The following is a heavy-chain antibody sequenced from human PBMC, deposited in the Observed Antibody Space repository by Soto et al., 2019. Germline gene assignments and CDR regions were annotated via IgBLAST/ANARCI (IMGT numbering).Heavy chain of an antibody. D-gene: IGHD2-15*01. Sequence: QVQLVQSGAEVKKPGASVRVSCQTSAYTFTNYAVSWVRQAPGQGLEWMGGISRDNGNTIYAQKFQGRVTMTTDTSTRKAYRERRSLRSDDTSVYYCATGLLGYCRGCSCYSASWGQGTLVTVSS. V-gene: IGHV1-18*01. J-gene: IGHJ4*02. CDR1: AYTFTNYA. CDR2: ISRDNGNT. CDR3: ATGLLGYCRGCSCYSAS.